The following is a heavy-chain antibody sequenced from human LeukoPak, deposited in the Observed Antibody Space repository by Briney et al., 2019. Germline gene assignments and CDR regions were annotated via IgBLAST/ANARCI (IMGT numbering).Heavy chain of an antibody. CDR2: INPNSGGT. CDR3: ARTLVTAGGWFDP. D-gene: IGHD2-2*01. V-gene: IGHV1-2*02. J-gene: IGHJ5*02. Sequence: ASVKVSCKASGYTFTGYYMHWVRQAPGQGLEWMGWINPNSGGTNYAQKFQGRVTMTRDTSISTAYMELSRLRSDDTVVYYCARTLVTAGGWFDPWGQGTLVTVSS. CDR1: GYTFTGYY.